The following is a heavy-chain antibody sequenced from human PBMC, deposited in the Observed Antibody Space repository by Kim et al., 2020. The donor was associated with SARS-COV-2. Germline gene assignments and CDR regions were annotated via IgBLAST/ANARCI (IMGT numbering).Heavy chain of an antibody. CDR2: INHSGST. D-gene: IGHD2-15*01. J-gene: IGHJ6*02. Sequence: SETLSLTCAVYGGSFSGYYWSWIRQPPGKGLEWIGEINHSGSTNYNPSLKSRVTISVDTSKNQFSLKLSSVTAADTAVYYCARGPARYCSGGSCYLSFYYYYGMDVWGQGTTVTVSS. V-gene: IGHV4-34*01. CDR3: ARGPARYCSGGSCYLSFYYYYGMDV. CDR1: GGSFSGYY.